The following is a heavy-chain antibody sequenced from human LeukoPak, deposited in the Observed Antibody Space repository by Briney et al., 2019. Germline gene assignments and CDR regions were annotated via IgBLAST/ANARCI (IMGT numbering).Heavy chain of an antibody. Sequence: GASVKVSCKAPGGTFSSYAISWVRQAPGQGLEWMGGIIPIFGTANYAQKFQGRVTITADKSTSTAYMELSSLRSEDTAVYYCARGNVKVAVFDYWGQGTLVTVSS. CDR2: IIPIFGTA. V-gene: IGHV1-69*06. CDR1: GGTFSSYA. J-gene: IGHJ4*02. D-gene: IGHD2-15*01. CDR3: ARGNVKVAVFDY.